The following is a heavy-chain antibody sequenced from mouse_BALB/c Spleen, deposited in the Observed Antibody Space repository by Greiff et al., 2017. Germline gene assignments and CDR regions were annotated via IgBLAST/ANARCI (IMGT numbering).Heavy chain of an antibody. CDR2: IDPANGNT. CDR1: GFNIKDTY. D-gene: IGHD1-1*01. Sequence: EVQLQQSGAELVKPGASVKLSCTASGFNIKDTYMHWVKQRPEQGLEWIGRIDPANGNTKYDPKFQGKATITADTSSNTAYLQLSSLTSEDTAVYYCARERYYYGSSYGFAYWGQGTLVTVSA. J-gene: IGHJ3*01. V-gene: IGHV14-3*02. CDR3: ARERYYYGSSYGFAY.